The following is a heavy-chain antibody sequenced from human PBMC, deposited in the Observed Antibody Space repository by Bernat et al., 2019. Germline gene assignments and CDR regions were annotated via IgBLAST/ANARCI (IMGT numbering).Heavy chain of an antibody. CDR1: GFTFSSYG. CDR3: ARENAGVVPDATKPLDY. Sequence: QVQLVESGGGVVQPGRSLRLSCAASGFTFSSYGMHWVRQAPGKGLEWVAVIWYDGSNKYYADSVKGRFTISRDNSKNTLYLQMNSLRAEDTAVYYCARENAGVVPDATKPLDYWGQGTLVTVSS. J-gene: IGHJ4*02. D-gene: IGHD2-2*01. V-gene: IGHV3-33*01. CDR2: IWYDGSNK.